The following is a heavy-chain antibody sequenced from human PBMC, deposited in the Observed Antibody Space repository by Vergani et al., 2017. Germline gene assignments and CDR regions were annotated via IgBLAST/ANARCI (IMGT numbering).Heavy chain of an antibody. CDR1: GGPINSYY. Sequence: QVQLQESGPGLVKPSETLSLTWTVSGGPINSYYCRLIRPPPGKGLQWIGYIEYSGSTNYNPSLKSRVTISVDTSKNQFSLKLSSVTAADTAVYYCARSVYYGSGSPYYMDGWSKGTTVTLSS. D-gene: IGHD3-10*01. V-gene: IGHV4-59*01. J-gene: IGHJ6*03. CDR2: IEYSGST. CDR3: ARSVYYGSGSPYYMDG.